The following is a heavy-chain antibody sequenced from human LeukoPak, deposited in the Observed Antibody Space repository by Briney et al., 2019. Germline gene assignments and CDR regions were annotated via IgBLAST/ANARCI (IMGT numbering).Heavy chain of an antibody. CDR3: ARDRRGRKSIAVAGTTVDY. J-gene: IGHJ4*02. D-gene: IGHD6-19*01. CDR1: GFTFSSYA. Sequence: PGGSLRLSCAASGFTFSSYAMHWVRQAPGKGLEWVAVISYDGSNKYYADSVKGRFTISRDNSKNTLYLQMNSLRAEDTAVYYCARDRRGRKSIAVAGTTVDYWGQGTLVTVSS. V-gene: IGHV3-30-3*01. CDR2: ISYDGSNK.